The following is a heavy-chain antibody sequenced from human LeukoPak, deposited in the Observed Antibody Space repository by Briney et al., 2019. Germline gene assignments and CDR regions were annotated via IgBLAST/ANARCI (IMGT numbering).Heavy chain of an antibody. CDR2: IYHSGST. V-gene: IGHV4-38-2*02. Sequence: SETLSLTCTVSGYSISSGYYWGWIRQPPGKGLEWIGSIYHSGSTYYNPSLKSRVTISVDTSKNQFSLKLSSVTAADTAVYYCARRLAGTEDYWGQGTLVTVSS. CDR3: ARRLAGTEDY. J-gene: IGHJ4*02. D-gene: IGHD6-13*01. CDR1: GYSISSGYY.